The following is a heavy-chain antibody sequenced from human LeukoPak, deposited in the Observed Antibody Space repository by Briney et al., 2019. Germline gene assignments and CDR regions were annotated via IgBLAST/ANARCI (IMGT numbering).Heavy chain of an antibody. CDR3: ARCYYGSGPNYFDY. CDR2: IYYSGTT. D-gene: IGHD3-10*01. Sequence: SETLSLTCTVSGGSISSGDYYWSWIRQPPGKGLDWIGYIYYSGTTYYNPSLKSRVTMSVDTSRDQFSLKLSSVTAADTAVYYCARCYYGSGPNYFDYWGQGTLVTVSS. J-gene: IGHJ4*02. CDR1: GGSISSGDYY. V-gene: IGHV4-30-4*08.